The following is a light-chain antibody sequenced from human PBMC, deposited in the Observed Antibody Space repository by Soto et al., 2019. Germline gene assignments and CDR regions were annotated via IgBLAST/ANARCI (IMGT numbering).Light chain of an antibody. J-gene: IGLJ1*01. Sequence: QSALTQPASVSGSPGQSITISCTGISSDVGGYYYVSWYQHHPGKAPKLMIYEVSNRPSGVSNRFSGSKSGNTASLTISRRQADDEADYYCSSYTSSTTYVFGTGTKVTVL. CDR3: SSYTSSTTYV. CDR2: EVS. V-gene: IGLV2-14*01. CDR1: SSDVGGYYY.